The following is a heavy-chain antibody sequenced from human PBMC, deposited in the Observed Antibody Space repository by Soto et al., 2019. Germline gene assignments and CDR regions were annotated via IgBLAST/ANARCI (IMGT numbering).Heavy chain of an antibody. D-gene: IGHD5-18*01. J-gene: IGHJ4*02. CDR1: GGSISSYY. CDR2: IYYSGST. V-gene: IGHV4-59*08. Sequence: SETLSLTCTVSGGSISSYYWSWIRQPPGKGLEWIGYIYYSGSTNYNPSLKSRVTISVDTSKNQFSLKLSSVTAADTAVYYCARLKNSLSLDYWGQGTLVNVFS. CDR3: ARLKNSLSLDY.